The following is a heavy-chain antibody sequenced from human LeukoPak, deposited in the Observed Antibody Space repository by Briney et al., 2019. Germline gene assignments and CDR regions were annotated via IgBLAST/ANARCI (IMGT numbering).Heavy chain of an antibody. V-gene: IGHV3-74*01. CDR1: GFTFSSYW. D-gene: IGHD6-13*01. CDR3: ARDQGSSSWYPAYFDY. J-gene: IGHJ4*02. Sequence: QPGGSLRLSCAASGFTFSSYWMHWVRQAPGKGLVWVSRINSDGSSTSYADSVKGRFTISRDNAKNSLYLQMNSLRAEDTAVYYCARDQGSSSWYPAYFDYWGQGTLVTVSS. CDR2: INSDGSST.